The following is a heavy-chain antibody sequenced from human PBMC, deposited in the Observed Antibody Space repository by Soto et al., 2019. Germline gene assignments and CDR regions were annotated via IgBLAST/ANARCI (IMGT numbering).Heavy chain of an antibody. J-gene: IGHJ4*02. CDR2: IYYSGST. CDR1: GGSISSGGYY. Sequence: PSETLSLTCTVSGGSISSGGYYWSWIRQHPGKGLEWIGYIYYSGSTYYNPSLKSRVTISVDTSKNQFSLKLSSVTAADTAVYYCARFSGNTIDYWGQGTLVTVSS. D-gene: IGHD5-18*01. CDR3: ARFSGNTIDY. V-gene: IGHV4-39*01.